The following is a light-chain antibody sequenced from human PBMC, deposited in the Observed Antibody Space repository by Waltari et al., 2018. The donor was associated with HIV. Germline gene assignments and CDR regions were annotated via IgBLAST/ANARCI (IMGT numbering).Light chain of an antibody. CDR1: SSDVGSYNL. J-gene: IGLJ2*01. CDR3: CSYAGSSTSVV. CDR2: EVN. V-gene: IGLV2-23*02. Sequence: TISCTGTSSDVGSYNLVSWYQHHPGKAPKLMIYEVNKRPSGVSNRFSGSKSGNTASLTISGLQAEDEADYYCCSYAGSSTSVVFGGGTKLTVL.